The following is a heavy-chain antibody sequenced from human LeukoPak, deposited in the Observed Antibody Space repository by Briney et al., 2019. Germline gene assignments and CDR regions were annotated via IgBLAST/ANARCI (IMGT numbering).Heavy chain of an antibody. J-gene: IGHJ4*02. CDR1: GFIFEDFA. V-gene: IGHV3-30*04. CDR3: ARDPPFSSGWSQNHFDH. Sequence: GGSLRPSCAPSGFIFEDFAMHWVRQAPGKGLEWVALISYDGGNENYAESVKGRFTISRDNSKNTLYLHMNSLRPEDTAVYYCARDPPFSSGWSQNHFDHWGQGTLVAVSS. D-gene: IGHD6-19*01. CDR2: ISYDGGNE.